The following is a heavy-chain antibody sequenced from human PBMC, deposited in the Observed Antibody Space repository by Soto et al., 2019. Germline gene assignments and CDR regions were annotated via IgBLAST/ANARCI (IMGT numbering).Heavy chain of an antibody. V-gene: IGHV3-48*03. D-gene: IGHD1-26*01. CDR1: GFRFSSHE. CDR2: ISSSGNAL. J-gene: IGHJ4*02. CDR3: ARGVGATPLLDF. Sequence: EVQLVESGGGLVQPGGSLRLSCATSGFRFSSHELNWVRQAPGKGLEWVAYISSSGNALYYADSVKGRFTISRADSKNSVYLQLSSLRVDDTALYYCARGVGATPLLDFWGQGTLVTVSS.